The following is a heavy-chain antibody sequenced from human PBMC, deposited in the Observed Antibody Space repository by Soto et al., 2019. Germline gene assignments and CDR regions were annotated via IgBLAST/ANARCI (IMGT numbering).Heavy chain of an antibody. CDR1: GFTFSSYA. V-gene: IGHV3-23*01. D-gene: IGHD3-10*01. J-gene: IGHJ3*02. CDR3: AKGFVDYYGSGLPSNAFDI. CDR2: ISGSGGST. Sequence: GGSLRLSCAASGFTFSSYAMSWVRQAPGKGLEWVSAISGSGGSTYYADSVKGRFTISRDNSKNTLYLQMNSLRAEDTAVYYCAKGFVDYYGSGLPSNAFDIWGQGTMVTVSS.